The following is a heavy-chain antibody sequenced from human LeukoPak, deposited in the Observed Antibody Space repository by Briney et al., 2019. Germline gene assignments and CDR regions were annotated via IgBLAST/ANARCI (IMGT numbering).Heavy chain of an antibody. V-gene: IGHV1-8*01. CDR2: MNPNSGNT. CDR1: GYTFTSYD. J-gene: IGHJ5*02. Sequence: ASVKVSCKASGYTFTSYDINWVRQATGQGLEWMGWMNPNSGNTGYAQKFQGRVTITRNTSISTAYMELSSLRSEDTAVYYCARGPASSGWSYNWFDPWGQGTLVTVSS. CDR3: ARGPASSGWSYNWFDP. D-gene: IGHD6-19*01.